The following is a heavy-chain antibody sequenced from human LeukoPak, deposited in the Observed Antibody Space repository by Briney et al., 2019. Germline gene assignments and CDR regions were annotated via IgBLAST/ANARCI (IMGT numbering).Heavy chain of an antibody. D-gene: IGHD2-15*01. CDR2: ISGDGGST. CDR3: AKVAVVSAWRARYYFDY. V-gene: IGHV3-43*02. Sequence: PGGPLKLSVAPSGLTFEDYAMHWAVQAPGKGLEWVSLISGDGGSTYYADSVKGRFTISRDNSKNSLYLQMNSLRTEDTALYYCAKVAVVSAWRARYYFDYWGQGTLVTVSS. CDR1: GLTFEDYA. J-gene: IGHJ4*02.